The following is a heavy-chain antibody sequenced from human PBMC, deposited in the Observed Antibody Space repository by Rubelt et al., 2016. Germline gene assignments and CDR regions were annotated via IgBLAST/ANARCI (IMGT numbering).Heavy chain of an antibody. CDR3: ARTYYYDSSGYDY. Sequence: QVQLQESGPGLVKPSQTLSLTCTVSGGSISSGGYYWSWIRQHPGKGLEWIGYIYYSGSTYYHPSLKSGVTVSVDTSKNQFSLKLSSVTAADTAVYYCARTYYYDSSGYDYWGQGTLVTVSS. V-gene: IGHV4-31*03. D-gene: IGHD3-22*01. J-gene: IGHJ4*02. CDR1: GGSISSGGYY. CDR2: IYYSGST.